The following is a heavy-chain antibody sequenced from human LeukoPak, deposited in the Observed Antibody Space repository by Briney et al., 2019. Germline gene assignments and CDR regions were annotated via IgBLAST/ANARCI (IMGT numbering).Heavy chain of an antibody. CDR3: ARPKLRSAGLGFDP. CDR2: INHSGST. CDR1: GGSISSSNCY. V-gene: IGHV4-39*07. D-gene: IGHD4-17*01. Sequence: PSETLSLTCTVSGGSISSSNCYWGWIRQPPGKGLEWIGEINHSGSTNYNPSLKSRVTISVDTSKNQFSLKLSSVTAADTAVYYCARPKLRSAGLGFDPWGQGTLVTVSS. J-gene: IGHJ5*02.